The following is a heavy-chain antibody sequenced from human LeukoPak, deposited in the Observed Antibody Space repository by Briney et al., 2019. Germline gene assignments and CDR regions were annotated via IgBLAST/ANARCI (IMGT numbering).Heavy chain of an antibody. D-gene: IGHD3-10*01. CDR3: ARRAYGSGSSTRHFDP. J-gene: IGHJ5*02. V-gene: IGHV5-51*01. Sequence: GESLYISCKGSGYILTNYYIAWVRQMPGKALEWMGIISPADSDTRYSPSFQGQVTISADKSITTAYLQWSSLKASDTAMYYCARRAYGSGSSTRHFDPWGQGTLVTVSS. CDR2: ISPADSDT. CDR1: GYILTNYY.